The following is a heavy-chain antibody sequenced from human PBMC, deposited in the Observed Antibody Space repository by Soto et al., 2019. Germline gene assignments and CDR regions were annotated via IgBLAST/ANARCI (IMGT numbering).Heavy chain of an antibody. Sequence: PSETLSLTCAVYGGSFSGYYWSWIRQPPGKGLEWIGEINHSGSTNYNPSLKGRVTISVDTSKNQFSLKLSSVTAADTAVYYCARKKYCSGGSCYGGFDPWGQGTLVTVSS. V-gene: IGHV4-34*01. CDR3: ARKKYCSGGSCYGGFDP. D-gene: IGHD2-15*01. CDR1: GGSFSGYY. CDR2: INHSGST. J-gene: IGHJ5*02.